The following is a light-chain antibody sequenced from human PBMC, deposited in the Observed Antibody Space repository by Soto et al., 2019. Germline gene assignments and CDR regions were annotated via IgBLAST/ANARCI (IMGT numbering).Light chain of an antibody. V-gene: IGKV1-33*01. Sequence: DIQMTQSPSSLSSSVGDTVTITCQASQDIKKYLNWYQQKPGKAPKLLIYDASNLEIGVPSRFSGSGSGTNFTFTINSLQSDDFATYYCQQYDNLHTFGQGTKVDIK. CDR2: DAS. CDR3: QQYDNLHT. J-gene: IGKJ2*01. CDR1: QDIKKY.